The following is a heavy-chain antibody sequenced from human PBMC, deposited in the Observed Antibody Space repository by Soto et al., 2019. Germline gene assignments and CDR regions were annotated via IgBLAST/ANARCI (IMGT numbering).Heavy chain of an antibody. CDR2: TRNKANSYTT. CDR1: GFTFSDHY. CDR3: ARVVLYSGYDRIDY. V-gene: IGHV3-72*01. J-gene: IGHJ4*02. D-gene: IGHD5-12*01. Sequence: EVQLVESGGGLVQPGGSLRLSCAASGFTFSDHYMDWVRQAPGKGLEWVGRTRNKANSYTTEYAASVKGRFTISRDDSKNALYLQMNSLKTEDTAVYYCARVVLYSGYDRIDYWGQGTLVTVSS.